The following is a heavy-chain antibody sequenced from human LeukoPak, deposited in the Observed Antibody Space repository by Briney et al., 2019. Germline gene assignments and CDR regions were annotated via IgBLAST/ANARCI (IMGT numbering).Heavy chain of an antibody. CDR3: ARLVRDTANLFAY. Sequence: SETLSLTCTVYTCSINNMSWYWDWIRQPPGKGLEWIGSIYYSGSTYYNPSLKSRVTISVDTSKNQFSLKLSSVTAADTAVYYCARLVRDTANLFAYCGQGTLVTVSS. V-gene: IGHV4-39*01. CDR2: IYYSGST. CDR1: TCSINNMSWY. D-gene: IGHD3-10*02. J-gene: IGHJ4*02.